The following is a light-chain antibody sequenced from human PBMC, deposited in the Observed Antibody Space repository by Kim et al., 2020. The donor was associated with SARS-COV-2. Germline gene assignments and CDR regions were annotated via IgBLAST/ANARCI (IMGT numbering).Light chain of an antibody. CDR3: QQYSMSYT. Sequence: IQMTQSPSTLSASLGDRVTITCRASQSVSTWLAWYQQKPGKAPKLLIYKTSSLETGVPSRFSGSGSGTEFTLTISSLQPDDFATYYCQQYSMSYTFGQGTKLEI. V-gene: IGKV1-5*03. CDR2: KTS. J-gene: IGKJ2*01. CDR1: QSVSTW.